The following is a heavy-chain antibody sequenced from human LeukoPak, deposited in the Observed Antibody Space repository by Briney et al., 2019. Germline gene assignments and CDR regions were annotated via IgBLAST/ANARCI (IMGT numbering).Heavy chain of an antibody. CDR3: ARGESYSTLPY. V-gene: IGHV3-30-3*01. CDR1: GFTFSSYA. J-gene: IGHJ4*02. CDR2: ISYDGSNK. D-gene: IGHD6-13*01. Sequence: PGGSLRLSCAASGFTFSSYAMHWVRQAPGKGLEWVAVISYDGSNKYYADSVKGRFTISRDNSKNTLYLQMNSLRAEDTAVYYCARGESYSTLPYWGQGTLVTVSS.